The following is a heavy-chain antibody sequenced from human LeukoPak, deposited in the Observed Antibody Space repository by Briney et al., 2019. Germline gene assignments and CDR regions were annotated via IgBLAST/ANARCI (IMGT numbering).Heavy chain of an antibody. J-gene: IGHJ5*02. CDR2: IYHSGGS. CDR1: GYSISNDYY. D-gene: IGHD1-1*01. CDR3: AKAGTTGIHHWFDP. V-gene: IGHV4-38-2*01. Sequence: SETLSLACVVSGYSISNDYYWGWIRQPPGKGLEWIGNIYHSGGSYYNPSLKSRVTILVDTSKNQFSLKLSSVTAADTAVYYCAKAGTTGIHHWFDPWGQGNLVTVSS.